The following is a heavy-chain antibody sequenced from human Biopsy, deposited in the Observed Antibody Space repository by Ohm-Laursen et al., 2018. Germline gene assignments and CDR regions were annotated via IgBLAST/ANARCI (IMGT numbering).Heavy chain of an antibody. CDR3: VKQWGGYNFDS. V-gene: IGHV3-23*01. J-gene: IGHJ5*01. Sequence: GSLRLSCAASGFTFHTYAMNWVRKAPGKGLEWVAHIDVSDYNTYYADSVRGRFTISRDNSKQMVHLEINSLTADDTAVYYCVKQWGGYNFDSWGQGTLVTVSS. CDR2: IDVSDYNT. D-gene: IGHD1-14*01. CDR1: GFTFHTYA.